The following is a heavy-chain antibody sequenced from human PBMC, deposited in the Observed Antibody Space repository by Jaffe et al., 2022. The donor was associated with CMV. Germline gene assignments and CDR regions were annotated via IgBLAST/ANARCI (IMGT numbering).Heavy chain of an antibody. V-gene: IGHV1-3*01. Sequence: QVQLVQSGAEVKKPGASVKVSCKASGYTFTSYAMHWVRQAPGQRLEWMGWINAGNGNTKYSQKFQGRVTITRDTSASTAYMELSSLRSEDTAVYYCARDRMVRGVYNWFDPWGQGTLVTVSS. D-gene: IGHD3-10*01. CDR2: INAGNGNT. CDR3: ARDRMVRGVYNWFDP. J-gene: IGHJ5*02. CDR1: GYTFTSYA.